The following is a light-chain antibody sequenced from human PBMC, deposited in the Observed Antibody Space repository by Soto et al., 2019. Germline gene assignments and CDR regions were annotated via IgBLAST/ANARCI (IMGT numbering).Light chain of an antibody. CDR3: QQLVSYHQ. Sequence: DIQLTQSPSFLSASIGDRVTITCRASQVIGIYLAWYQQKPGKAPNLLISAASTLQTGVPSRFSGSGSGTEFTLTISSLQPEDFATYYCQQLVSYHQFGGGTKVEIK. V-gene: IGKV1-9*01. CDR1: QVIGIY. CDR2: AAS. J-gene: IGKJ4*02.